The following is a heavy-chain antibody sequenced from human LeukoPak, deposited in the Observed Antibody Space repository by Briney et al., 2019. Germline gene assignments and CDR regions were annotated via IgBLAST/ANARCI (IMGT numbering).Heavy chain of an antibody. V-gene: IGHV4-59*01. CDR3: ARGFGDWGLSWFDP. Sequence: SETLSLTCTVSGGSITSYYWTWIRQPPGKGLEWIGYIYYSGSAKYNPSLKSRVTISVDTSKNQFSLKLTSVTAADTAVYYCARGFGDWGLSWFDPWGQGTLVTVSS. CDR2: IYYSGSA. J-gene: IGHJ5*02. CDR1: GGSITSYY. D-gene: IGHD3-10*01.